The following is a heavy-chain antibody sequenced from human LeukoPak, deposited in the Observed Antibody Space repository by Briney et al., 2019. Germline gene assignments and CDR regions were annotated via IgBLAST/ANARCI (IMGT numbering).Heavy chain of an antibody. CDR1: GYTVTSYY. D-gene: IGHD3-16*01. CDR3: ARGLGRTSHSAFDM. CDR2: INPTGGST. V-gene: IGHV1-46*01. Sequence: GASVKVSCKASGYTVTSYYMHWVRQAPGQGLEWMGIINPTGGSTNYAQKFQGRVTMTRDTSTSTVYMEVSSLTSEDTAVYYCARGLGRTSHSAFDMWGQGTMVTVPS. J-gene: IGHJ3*02.